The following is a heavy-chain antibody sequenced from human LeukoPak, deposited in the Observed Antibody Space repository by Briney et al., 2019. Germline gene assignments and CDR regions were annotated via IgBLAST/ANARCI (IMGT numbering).Heavy chain of an antibody. D-gene: IGHD1-26*01. CDR3: AKETGRWELE. V-gene: IGHV3-30*18. CDR1: GFTFSSYG. J-gene: IGHJ4*02. Sequence: GGSLRLSCAASGFTFSSYGIHWVRQAPGKGLEWVAVISNDGSNKYYADSVKGRFTISRDNSKNTLYLQMNSLRAEDTAVYYCAKETGRWELEWGQGTLVTVSS. CDR2: ISNDGSNK.